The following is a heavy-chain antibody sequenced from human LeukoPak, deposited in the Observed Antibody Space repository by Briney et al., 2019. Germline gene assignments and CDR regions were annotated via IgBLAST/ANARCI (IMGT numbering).Heavy chain of an antibody. CDR1: GYTFTTYG. CDR2: ISGYDGNT. J-gene: IGHJ4*02. CDR3: ARTVTTSSYYFDY. D-gene: IGHD4-17*01. Sequence: GASVKVSCKASGYTFTTYGVSWVRQAPGQGLEWMGWISGYDGNTNYAPKLRGRVTMTTDTSTSTAYMDLRSLRSDDTALYYCARTVTTSSYYFDYWGQGTLVTVSS. V-gene: IGHV1-18*01.